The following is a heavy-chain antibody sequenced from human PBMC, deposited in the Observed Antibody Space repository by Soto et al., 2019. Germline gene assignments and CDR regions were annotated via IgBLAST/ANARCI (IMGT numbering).Heavy chain of an antibody. D-gene: IGHD4-4*01. CDR2: ISYTGANQ. J-gene: IGHJ4*02. Sequence: QVRLVESGGGAVQPGDSLRLSCDASGFTFSTYALHWVRQAPGKGLEWVAFISYTGANQYYADSVKGRFTVSRDNSKNIACLQMTSLKAEDSAVYYCASDAFLYSRGAYYDHWGQGTLVTVSS. CDR3: ASDAFLYSRGAYYDH. V-gene: IGHV3-30-3*01. CDR1: GFTFSTYA.